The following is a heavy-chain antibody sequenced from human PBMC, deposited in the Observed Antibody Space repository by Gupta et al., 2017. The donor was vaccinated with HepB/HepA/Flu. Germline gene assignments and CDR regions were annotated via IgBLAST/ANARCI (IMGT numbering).Heavy chain of an antibody. J-gene: IGHJ4*02. CDR1: GFTLSDDF. CDR2: INTSGSSI. V-gene: IGHV3-11*04. CDR3: ARDPVRGDGYNYDY. Sequence: QVQLVESGGDLVKPGGSLRLSCTAAGFTLSDDFMTGIRQAPVTGLEWVSEINTSGSSIHYADSVKGRFSISRDNAKNLLYLQMNSLGAGDTAVYYCARDPVRGDGYNYDYWGQGTLVTVSS. D-gene: IGHD5-24*01.